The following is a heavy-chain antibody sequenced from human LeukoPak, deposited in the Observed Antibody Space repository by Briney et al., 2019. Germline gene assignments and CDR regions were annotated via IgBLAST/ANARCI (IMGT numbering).Heavy chain of an antibody. J-gene: IGHJ4*02. CDR2: IYWNDHR. D-gene: IGHD6-13*01. Sequence: SGPTLVKPTQTLTLTCTFSGFLVSPSGEAVGWIRQPPGKALEWLAAIYWNDHRRYSPSLKSRLTITKDTTKNQVVLTMTSMAPVDTATYYCAHRRAAINPNYFDFWGQGTVVTVPS. CDR3: AHRRAAINPNYFDF. V-gene: IGHV2-5*01. CDR1: GFLVSPSGEA.